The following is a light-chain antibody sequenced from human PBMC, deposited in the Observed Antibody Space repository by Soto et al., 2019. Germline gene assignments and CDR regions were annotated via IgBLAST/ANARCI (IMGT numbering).Light chain of an antibody. CDR1: SSDVGNSNY. V-gene: IGLV2-14*01. Sequence: QSALTQPASVSGSPGQSIIISCTGNSSDVGNSNYVSWYQQRPGKAPKLLIYDVSDRPSGISNRFSGSKSGNTASLIISGLQAEDEADYYCSSHTSSTTYVFGTGTKLTVL. CDR3: SSHTSSTTYV. CDR2: DVS. J-gene: IGLJ1*01.